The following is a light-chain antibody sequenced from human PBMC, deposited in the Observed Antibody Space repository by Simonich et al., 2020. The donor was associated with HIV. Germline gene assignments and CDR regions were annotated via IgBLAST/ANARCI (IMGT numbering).Light chain of an antibody. J-gene: IGKJ1*01. CDR1: QNINSN. Sequence: EIVLTQSPGTLSVSPGERATLSCRASQNINSNLAWYQQKPGQTPRLLIYGASTRATGIPARFSGSGSGTDFTLSISRLEPEDFAVYYCQQYGSSAWTFGQGTKVEIK. CDR3: QQYGSSAWT. CDR2: GAS. V-gene: IGKV3-20*01.